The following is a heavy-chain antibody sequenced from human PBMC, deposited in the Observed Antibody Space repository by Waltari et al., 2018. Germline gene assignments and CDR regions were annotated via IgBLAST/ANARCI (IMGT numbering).Heavy chain of an antibody. V-gene: IGHV3-7*01. Sequence: EVQLVESGGGLVQPGGSLRLYCAAPGFTFSSYWMIWVRQAPGKGLEWVANIKQDGSEKYYVDSVKGRFTISRDNAKNSLYLQMNSLRAEDTAVYYCARDRIQLWLPYVYWGQGTLVTVSS. D-gene: IGHD5-18*01. CDR3: ARDRIQLWLPYVY. J-gene: IGHJ4*02. CDR1: GFTFSSYW. CDR2: IKQDGSEK.